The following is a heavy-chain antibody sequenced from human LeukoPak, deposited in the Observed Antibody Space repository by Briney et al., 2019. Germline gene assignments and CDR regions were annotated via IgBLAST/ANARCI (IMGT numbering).Heavy chain of an antibody. CDR1: GGSISSGSYY. D-gene: IGHD6-6*01. Sequence: SQTLSLTCTVSGGSISSGSYYWSWIRQPAGKGLEWIGRIYTSGSTNYNPSLKSRVTISVDTSKNQLSLKLSSVTAADTAVYYWARDVPSGSIAGDWFDPWGQGTLVTVSS. J-gene: IGHJ5*02. CDR2: IYTSGST. V-gene: IGHV4-61*02. CDR3: ARDVPSGSIAGDWFDP.